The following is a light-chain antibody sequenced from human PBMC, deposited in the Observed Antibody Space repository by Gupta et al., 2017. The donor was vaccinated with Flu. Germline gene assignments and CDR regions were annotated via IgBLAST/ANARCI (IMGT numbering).Light chain of an antibody. Sequence: QSVLTQPPSASATPGQRVTISCSGSSSDIGSNRVNCYQHRPGTAPKLLIYDDVRRPAGVPDRFSGSRSGTSASLSINGLQAEDEADYYCATWHDSLNGRVFGGGTKLTVL. CDR1: SSDIGSNR. J-gene: IGLJ3*02. CDR3: ATWHDSLNGRV. CDR2: DDV. V-gene: IGLV1-44*01.